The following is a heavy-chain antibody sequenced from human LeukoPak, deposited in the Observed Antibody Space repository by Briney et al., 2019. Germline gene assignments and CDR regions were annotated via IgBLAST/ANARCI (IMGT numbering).Heavy chain of an antibody. V-gene: IGHV1-8*02. CDR1: GYTFTGYY. CDR3: ARGPYSSGWDRSFDY. J-gene: IGHJ4*02. CDR2: MNPNSGNT. D-gene: IGHD6-19*01. Sequence: ASVKVSCKASGYTFTGYYMHWVRQATGQGLEWMGWMNPNSGNTGYAQKFQGRVTMTRNTSISTAYMELSSLRSEDTAVYYCARGPYSSGWDRSFDYWGQGTLVTVSS.